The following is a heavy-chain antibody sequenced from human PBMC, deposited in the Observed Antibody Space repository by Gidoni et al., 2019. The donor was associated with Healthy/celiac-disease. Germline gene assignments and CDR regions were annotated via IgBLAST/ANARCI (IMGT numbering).Heavy chain of an antibody. CDR3: ARDLEDYYFWSGPDY. J-gene: IGHJ4*02. V-gene: IGHV1-18*04. D-gene: IGHD3-3*01. CDR2: ISAYNGNT. CDR1: GYTFTRYG. Sequence: QVQLVQSGAEVKKPGASVKVSCKASGYTFTRYGISWVRQAPGQGLEWMGWISAYNGNTNYAQKLQGRVTMTTDTSTSTAYMELRSLRSDDTAVYYCARDLEDYYFWSGPDYWGQGTLVTVSS.